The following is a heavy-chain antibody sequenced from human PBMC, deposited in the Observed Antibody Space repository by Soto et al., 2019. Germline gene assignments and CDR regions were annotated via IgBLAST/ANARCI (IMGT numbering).Heavy chain of an antibody. CDR2: IGPHNGNT. Sequence: QVQLVQSGTEVKKPGASVKVSCKAFAYTFTTFGITWVRQAPGQGLEWMGWIGPHNGNTNYAQKVQGRVTMTTDTSTSTAYMELRSLRSDDPAVYYCARGPYAGSFDYWGQGALVTVSS. J-gene: IGHJ4*02. D-gene: IGHD3-16*01. V-gene: IGHV1-18*01. CDR3: ARGPYAGSFDY. CDR1: AYTFTTFG.